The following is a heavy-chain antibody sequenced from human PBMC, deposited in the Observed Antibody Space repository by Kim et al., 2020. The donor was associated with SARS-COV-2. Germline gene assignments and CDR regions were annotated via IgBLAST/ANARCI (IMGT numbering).Heavy chain of an antibody. J-gene: IGHJ3*02. CDR2: ISDTGST. V-gene: IGHV4-59*08. D-gene: IGHD3-3*01. CDR1: SGSVSSAY. CDR3: ASQALWRGYHYAFDN. Sequence: SETLSLTCTASGSVSSAYLNWIRQPPGKGVEWCGYISDTGSTSYNHSLWRRVTISGATSMNNFSLTLPTVTAADTDTDFCASQALWRGYHYAFDNWGHG.